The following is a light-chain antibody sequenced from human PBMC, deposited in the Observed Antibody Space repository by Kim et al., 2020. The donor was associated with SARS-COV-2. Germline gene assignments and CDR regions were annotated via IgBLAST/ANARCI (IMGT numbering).Light chain of an antibody. V-gene: IGKV1-17*03. CDR1: QGISNS. Sequence: ASVGDRGTITCRASQGISNSLVWFQQKPGKGPKRLIYPASSLQNGVPSRFSGSGSGTEFTLTISSLQPEDSATYYCLQHNSYPLTFGGGTKVDIK. J-gene: IGKJ4*01. CDR2: PAS. CDR3: LQHNSYPLT.